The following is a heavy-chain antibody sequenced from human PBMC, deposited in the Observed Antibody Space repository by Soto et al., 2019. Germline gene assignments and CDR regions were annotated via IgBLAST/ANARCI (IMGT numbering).Heavy chain of an antibody. V-gene: IGHV4-39*01. Sequence: QLQLQESGPGLVKPSETLSLTCTVSGGSISSSSYYWGWIRQPPGKGLEWIGNIYYSGSTYYNPTLKSRVTISVDTSKNQFSLKLSSVTAADTAVYYCARRGGYSHGAVAFDIWGQGTMVTVSS. CDR1: GGSISSSSYY. CDR3: ARRGGYSHGAVAFDI. J-gene: IGHJ3*02. D-gene: IGHD5-18*01. CDR2: IYYSGST.